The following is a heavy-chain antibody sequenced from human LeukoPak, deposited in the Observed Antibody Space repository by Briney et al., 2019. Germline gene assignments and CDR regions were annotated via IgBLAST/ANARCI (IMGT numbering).Heavy chain of an antibody. CDR1: EFTFSHFA. CDR3: VRDKDIQGYSYGYYNESSGYADALDI. D-gene: IGHD5-18*01. CDR2: VSSHGNDG. J-gene: IGHJ3*02. Sequence: PGRSLRLSCAVSEFTFSHFAMHWVRQAPGKGLEWVAVVSSHGNDGYYADSVKGRFTISRDSSKNALYLQIDSLRAEDTALYYCVRDKDIQGYSYGYYNESSGYADALDIWGQGTMVTVSS. V-gene: IGHV3-30*07.